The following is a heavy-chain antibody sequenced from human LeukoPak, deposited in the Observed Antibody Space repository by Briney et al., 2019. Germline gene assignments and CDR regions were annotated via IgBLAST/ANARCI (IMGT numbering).Heavy chain of an antibody. CDR2: ISWDGGST. V-gene: IGHV3-43D*03. Sequence: PGGSLRLSCAASGFTFDDYAMHWVRQAPGKGLEWVSLISWDGGSTYYADSVKGRFTISRDNSKNSLYLQMNSLRAEDTALYYCAKGGLGIAAAGSLFDYWGQGTLVTVSS. CDR3: AKGGLGIAAAGSLFDY. CDR1: GFTFDDYA. J-gene: IGHJ4*02. D-gene: IGHD6-13*01.